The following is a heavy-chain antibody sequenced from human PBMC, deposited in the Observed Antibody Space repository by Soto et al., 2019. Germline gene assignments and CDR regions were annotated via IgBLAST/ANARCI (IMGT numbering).Heavy chain of an antibody. CDR3: ARGGSSDWQVAFDF. V-gene: IGHV4-34*01. CDR1: GGSFSGYF. J-gene: IGHJ3*01. Sequence: TLSLTCDVYGGSFSGYFWNWIRQSPGKGLEWIGKVNHNGRNNYNPSLKSRVTISLDMSKKQISLKLTSVTAADTAVYYCARGGSSDWQVAFDFWGQGTMVTVSS. CDR2: VNHNGRN. D-gene: IGHD6-19*01.